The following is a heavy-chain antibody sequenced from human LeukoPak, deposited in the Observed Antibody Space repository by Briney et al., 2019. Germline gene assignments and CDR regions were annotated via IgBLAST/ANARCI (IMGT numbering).Heavy chain of an antibody. V-gene: IGHV4-30-4*08. J-gene: IGHJ4*02. CDR3: ARVASYDSSGYLDY. Sequence: KPSETLSLTCTVSGGSISSSSYYWGWIRQPPGKGLEWIGYIYYSGSTYYNPSLKSRVTISVDTSKNQFSLKLSSVTAADTAVYYCARVASYDSSGYLDYWGQGTLVTVSS. CDR1: GGSISSSSYY. CDR2: IYYSGST. D-gene: IGHD3-22*01.